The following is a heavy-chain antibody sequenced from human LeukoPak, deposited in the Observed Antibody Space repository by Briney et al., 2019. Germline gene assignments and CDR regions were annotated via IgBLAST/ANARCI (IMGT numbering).Heavy chain of an antibody. CDR2: ISSSSSYI. V-gene: IGHV3-21*01. D-gene: IGHD3-10*01. Sequence: GGSLRLSCAASGFTFSSYSMNWVRQAPGKGLEWVSSISSSSSYIYYADSVKGRFTIFRDNAKNSLYLQMNSPRAEDTAVYYCARDNEGRYMVRGVIITSAGPNAFDIWGQGTMVTVSS. CDR3: ARDNEGRYMVRGVIITSAGPNAFDI. J-gene: IGHJ3*02. CDR1: GFTFSSYS.